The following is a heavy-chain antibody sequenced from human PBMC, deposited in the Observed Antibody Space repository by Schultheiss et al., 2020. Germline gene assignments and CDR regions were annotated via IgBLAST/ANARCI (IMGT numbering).Heavy chain of an antibody. CDR2: ISTSGSTI. V-gene: IGHV3-11*01. CDR3: ARAIAATGQSLFDD. Sequence: GGSLRLSCAASRFTFSDYYMSWVRQAPGKGLEWVSYISTSGSTIYYADSVKDRFTISRDNAKNSLYLQMNNLRPEDTAVYYCARAIAATGQSLFDDWGQGTMVTVSS. D-gene: IGHD6-13*01. CDR1: RFTFSDYY. J-gene: IGHJ4*02.